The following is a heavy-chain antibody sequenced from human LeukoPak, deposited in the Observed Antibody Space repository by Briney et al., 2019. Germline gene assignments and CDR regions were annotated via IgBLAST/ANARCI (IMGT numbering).Heavy chain of an antibody. CDR3: ARDRKAARPRWFGP. CDR1: GYTFTSYG. CDR2: ISAYNGNT. D-gene: IGHD6-6*01. Sequence: ASVKVSCKASGYTFTSYGISWVRQAPGQGLEWMGWISAYNGNTNYAQKLQGRVTMTTDTSTSTAYMELRSLRSDDTSVYYCARDRKAARPRWFGPLGQGTLVTVSS. J-gene: IGHJ5*02. V-gene: IGHV1-18*01.